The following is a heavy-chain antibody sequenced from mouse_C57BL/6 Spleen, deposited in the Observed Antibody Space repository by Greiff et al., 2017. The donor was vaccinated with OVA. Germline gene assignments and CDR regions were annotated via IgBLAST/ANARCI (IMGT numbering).Heavy chain of an antibody. CDR2: ISSGSSTI. Sequence: EVKLQESGGGLVKPGGSLTLSCAASGFTFSDYGMHWVRQAPEKGLEWVAYISSGSSTIYYADTVKGRFTISRDNAKNTLFLQMTSLRSEDTAMYYCARDREDYAMDYWGQGTSVTVSS. J-gene: IGHJ4*01. CDR1: GFTFSDYG. V-gene: IGHV5-17*01. CDR3: ARDREDYAMDY.